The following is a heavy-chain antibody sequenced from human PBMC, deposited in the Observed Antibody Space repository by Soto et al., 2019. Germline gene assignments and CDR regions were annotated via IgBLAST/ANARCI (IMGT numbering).Heavy chain of an antibody. CDR1: GFTFSSYT. CDR3: AKDLRPDGVWDFDY. CDR2: INSGGRP. V-gene: IGHV3-23*01. Sequence: EVQLLESGGGLVQPGGSLRLSCAASGFTFSSYTMNWVRQAPGKGLEWVSGINSGGRPYYADSVKDRFTISRDDSKNTLYLQIISLRAEDTAVYYCAKDLRPDGVWDFDYWGQGTLVTVSS. J-gene: IGHJ4*02. D-gene: IGHD4-17*01.